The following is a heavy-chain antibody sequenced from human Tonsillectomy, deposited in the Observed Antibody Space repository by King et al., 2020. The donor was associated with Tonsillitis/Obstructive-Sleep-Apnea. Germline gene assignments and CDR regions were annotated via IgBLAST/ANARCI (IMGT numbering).Heavy chain of an antibody. J-gene: IGHJ4*02. D-gene: IGHD2-15*01. CDR3: ARGNIVVMVAATATGFDY. CDR2: VIHGGST. CDR1: GESFSGYY. V-gene: IGHV4-34*01. Sequence: VQLQQWGAGLLKPSETLSLTCAVYGESFSGYYWTWIRQPPGKGLEWIGEVIHGGSTNYNPSLKSRVTISVDMSKNKFSLKLSSVTAAVTAVYYCARGNIVVMVAATATGFDYWGQGTLVAVSS.